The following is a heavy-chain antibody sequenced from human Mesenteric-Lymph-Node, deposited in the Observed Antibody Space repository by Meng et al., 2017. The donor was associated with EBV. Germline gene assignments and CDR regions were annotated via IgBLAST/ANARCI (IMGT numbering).Heavy chain of an antibody. D-gene: IGHD1-14*01. Sequence: AQLVRRGVGVQASASTASGSSNVSGGTSSRYSVRWVPQPPGQAREGMIGITPMFGNTNFTQKFQVRVTITADKSMSTVYMELSSLRSDDTAVYYCARENPERYLDYFDYWGQGTLVTVSS. V-gene: IGHV1-69*06. CDR1: GGTSSRYS. J-gene: IGHJ4*02. CDR3: ARENPERYLDYFDY. CDR2: ITPMFGNT.